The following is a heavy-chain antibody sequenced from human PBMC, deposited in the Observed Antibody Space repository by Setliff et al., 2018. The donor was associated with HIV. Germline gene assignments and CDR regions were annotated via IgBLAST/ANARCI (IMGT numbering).Heavy chain of an antibody. CDR3: AAKKSGDYPFN. Sequence: SETLSLTCAVYGGSFSGYSWNWIRQPPGKGLEWIGYITYSGSAYYNPSLKSRVTISLDTSKNQFSLKVGSVTAADTAVYYCAAKKSGDYPFNWGQGTLVTVSS. V-gene: IGHV4-34*01. CDR1: GGSFSGYS. J-gene: IGHJ4*02. CDR2: ITYSGSA. D-gene: IGHD4-17*01.